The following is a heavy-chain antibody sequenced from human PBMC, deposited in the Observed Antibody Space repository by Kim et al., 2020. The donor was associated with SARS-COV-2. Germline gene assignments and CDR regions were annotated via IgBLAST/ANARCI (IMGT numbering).Heavy chain of an antibody. CDR2: IYYSGST. J-gene: IGHJ4*02. D-gene: IGHD6-13*01. Sequence: SETLSLTCTVSGGSISSSSYYWGWIRQPPGKGLEWIGSIYYSGSTYYNPSLKSRVTISVDTSKNQFSLKLSSVTAADTAVYYCARGSREGLQLVGAQFDYSGQGTLVTVSS. V-gene: IGHV4-39*07. CDR1: GGSISSSSYY. CDR3: ARGSREGLQLVGAQFDY.